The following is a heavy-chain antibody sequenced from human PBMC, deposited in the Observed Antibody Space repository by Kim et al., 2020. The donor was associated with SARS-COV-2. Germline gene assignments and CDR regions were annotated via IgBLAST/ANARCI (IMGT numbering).Heavy chain of an antibody. CDR1: GGSFSGYY. CDR3: ARDRRRYCSGGSCYSSYYYYYGMDV. CDR2: INHSGST. Sequence: SETLSLTCAVYGGSFSGYYWSWIRQPPGKGLEWIGEINHSGSTNYNPSLKSRVTISVDTSKNQFSLKLSSVTAAETAVYYCARDRRRYCSGGSCYSSYYYYYGMDVWGQGTTVTVSS. V-gene: IGHV4-34*01. J-gene: IGHJ6*02. D-gene: IGHD2-15*01.